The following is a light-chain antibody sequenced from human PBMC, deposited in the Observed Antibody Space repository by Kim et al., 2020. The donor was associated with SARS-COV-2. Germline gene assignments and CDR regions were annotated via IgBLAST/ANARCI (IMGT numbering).Light chain of an antibody. CDR1: QSVSSN. Sequence: EIVMTQFPATLSVPPGERATLSCRASQSVSSNVAWYQQKPGQAPRLLIYGASTRATGIPARFSGSGSGTEFTLTISSLQSEDFAVYYCQQYNNWPPLTFGGGTKVDIK. J-gene: IGKJ4*01. CDR2: GAS. CDR3: QQYNNWPPLT. V-gene: IGKV3-15*01.